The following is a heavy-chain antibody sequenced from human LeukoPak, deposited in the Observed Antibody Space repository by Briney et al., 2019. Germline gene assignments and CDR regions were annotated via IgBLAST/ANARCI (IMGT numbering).Heavy chain of an antibody. CDR1: GFTFSSYS. D-gene: IGHD3-10*02. CDR2: ISSTSTYI. CDR3: ARGLLFDFSYYFDY. Sequence: GGSLRLSCVASGFTFSSYSMNWVRQAPGQGLEWVSGISSTSTYIYYAASTKGRFTISRDNAKNSLFLQMNSLRAEDTAVYYCARGLLFDFSYYFDYWGQGTLVTVSS. J-gene: IGHJ4*02. V-gene: IGHV3-21*01.